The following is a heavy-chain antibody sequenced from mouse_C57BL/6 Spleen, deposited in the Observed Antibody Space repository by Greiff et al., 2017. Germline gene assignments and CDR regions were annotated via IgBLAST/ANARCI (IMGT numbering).Heavy chain of an antibody. Sequence: EVKLVESGGGLVKPGGSLKLSCAASGFTFSDYGMHWFRQAPEKGLEWVAYISSGSSTIYYADTVKGRFTISRDNAKNTLFLQMTSLRSEDTAMYYCARWGYLGYDYGEGYAMAYWGQGALGTVSS. CDR1: GFTFSDYG. D-gene: IGHD2-4*01. CDR3: ARWGYLGYDYGEGYAMAY. V-gene: IGHV5-17*01. J-gene: IGHJ4*01. CDR2: ISSGSSTI.